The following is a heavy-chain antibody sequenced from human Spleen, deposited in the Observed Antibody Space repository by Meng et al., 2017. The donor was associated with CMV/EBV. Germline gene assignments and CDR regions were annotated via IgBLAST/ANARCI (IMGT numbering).Heavy chain of an antibody. V-gene: IGHV4-34*01. CDR2: IDDSGNT. J-gene: IGHJ4*02. Sequence: GYLSGYYWGWIRQSPGTGLQWIAEIDDSGNTNYNPSLTSRVHISIDPSKKQFSLRLNFVTAADTAVYFCARSGIYGGTSRKARNFDYWGQGNLVTVSS. CDR3: ARSGIYGGTSRKARNFDY. CDR1: GYLSGYY. D-gene: IGHD4-23*01.